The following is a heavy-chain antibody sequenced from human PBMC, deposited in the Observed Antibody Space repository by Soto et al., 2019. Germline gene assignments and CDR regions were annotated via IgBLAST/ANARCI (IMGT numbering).Heavy chain of an antibody. CDR2: IYYSGST. J-gene: IGHJ3*02. V-gene: IGHV4-59*01. Sequence: LSLTCTVSGGSISSYYWSWIRQPPGKGLEWIGYIYYSGSTNYNPSLKSRVTISVDTSKNQFSQKLSSVTAADTAVYYCARDRGLYDILTGYYDAFDIWGQGTMVTVSS. CDR1: GGSISSYY. CDR3: ARDRGLYDILTGYYDAFDI. D-gene: IGHD3-9*01.